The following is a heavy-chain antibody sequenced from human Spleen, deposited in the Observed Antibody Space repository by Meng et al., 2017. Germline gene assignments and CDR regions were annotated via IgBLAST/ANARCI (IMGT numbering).Heavy chain of an antibody. D-gene: IGHD3-3*01. V-gene: IGHV7-4-1*02. CDR1: GYTFTSCA. J-gene: IGHJ4*02. CDR2: INTNTGNP. CDR3: ARDNRRITIFGVVIGNNYFDY. Sequence: ASVKVSCKASGYTFTSCAMNWVRQAPGQGLEWMGWINTNTGNPTYAQGFTGRFVFSLDTSVSTAYLQISSLKAEDTAVYYCARDNRRITIFGVVIGNNYFDYWGQGTLVTVSS.